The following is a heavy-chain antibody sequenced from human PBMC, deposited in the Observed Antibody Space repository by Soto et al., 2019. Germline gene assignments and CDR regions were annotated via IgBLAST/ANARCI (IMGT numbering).Heavy chain of an antibody. V-gene: IGHV3-23*01. CDR1: GFTFSSYA. D-gene: IGHD3-10*01. CDR3: AKDQGGSGSYYPVA. CDR2: ISGSGGST. J-gene: IGHJ5*02. Sequence: GGSLRLSCAASGFTFSSYAMSWVRQAPGKGLEWVSAISGSGGSTYYADSVKGRFTISRDNSKNTLYLQMNSLRAEDTVVYYCAKDQGGSGSYYPVAWGQGTLVTVSS.